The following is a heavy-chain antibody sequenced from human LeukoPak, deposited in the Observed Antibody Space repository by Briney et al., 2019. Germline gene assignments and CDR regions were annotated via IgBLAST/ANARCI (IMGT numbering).Heavy chain of an antibody. V-gene: IGHV1-18*04. CDR1: GYTFINYG. Sequence: EASVAVSCMASGYTFINYGFSWVRQAPGQGLDWMGWISGYNGNTNYLQRFQGSVTMTTDTSTNTVYMELRSLRSDDTAVYYCARLSTNSRVGGYDRQWYFDLWGRGTLVTVSS. CDR2: ISGYNGNT. J-gene: IGHJ2*01. CDR3: ARLSTNSRVGGYDRQWYFDL. D-gene: IGHD5-12*01.